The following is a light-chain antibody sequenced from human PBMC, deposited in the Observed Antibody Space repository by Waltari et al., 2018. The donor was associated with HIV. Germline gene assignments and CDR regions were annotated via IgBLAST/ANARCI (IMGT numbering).Light chain of an antibody. J-gene: IGLJ2*01. CDR2: DDT. V-gene: IGLV3-21*02. CDR1: HIGKSS. CDR3: QVWDRSYKEAV. Sequence: SYVLTQAPSVSVAQRQTAALSWGHIGKSSVQWYRQRPGRAPVLVVLDDTDRPSGIPARISGAKSGNRATLTISGVEAGDEAVYYCQVWDRSYKEAVFGGGT.